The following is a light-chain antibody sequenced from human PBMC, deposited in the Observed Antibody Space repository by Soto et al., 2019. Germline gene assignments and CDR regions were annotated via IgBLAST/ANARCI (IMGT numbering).Light chain of an antibody. Sequence: DIVMTQSPLSLPVTPGEPASISCRSSQSLLHSNGYNYLDWYLQKPGPSPQLLIYLGSNRASGVPDRFSGSGSGTDFTLKIRRVEAEDVGVYYCMQALQTPTFGQGTKLEIK. V-gene: IGKV2-28*01. CDR1: QSLLHSNGYNY. J-gene: IGKJ2*01. CDR3: MQALQTPT. CDR2: LGS.